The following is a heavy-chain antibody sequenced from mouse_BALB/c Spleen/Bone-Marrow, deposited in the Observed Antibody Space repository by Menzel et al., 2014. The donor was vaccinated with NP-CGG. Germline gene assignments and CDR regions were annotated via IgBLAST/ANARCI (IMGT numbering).Heavy chain of an antibody. CDR3: ARSPWFAY. CDR2: ISSGSSTI. Sequence: DVMLVESGGGLVQPGGSRKLSCAASGFTFSSFGMHWVRQAPEKGLEWVAYISSGSSTIYYADTVKGRSTISRDNPKSTLFLQMTSLRSEDTAMYYCARSPWFAYWGQGTLVTVSA. J-gene: IGHJ3*01. CDR1: GFTFSSFG. V-gene: IGHV5-17*02.